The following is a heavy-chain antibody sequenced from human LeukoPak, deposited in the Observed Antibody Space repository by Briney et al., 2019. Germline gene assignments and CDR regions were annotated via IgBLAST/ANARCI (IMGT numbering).Heavy chain of an antibody. V-gene: IGHV1-69*05. Sequence: GASVKVSCKASGGTFSSYAISWVRQAPGQGLEWMGGIIPIFGTANYAQKFQGRVTITTDESTSTAYMELSSLRSEDTAVYYCASFPDRWYQLSQGYWGQGTLVTVSS. CDR1: GGTFSSYA. D-gene: IGHD2-2*01. J-gene: IGHJ4*02. CDR3: ASFPDRWYQLSQGY. CDR2: IIPIFGTA.